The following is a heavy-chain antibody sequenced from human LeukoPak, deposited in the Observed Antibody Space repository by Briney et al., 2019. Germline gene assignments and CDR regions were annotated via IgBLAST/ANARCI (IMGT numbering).Heavy chain of an antibody. J-gene: IGHJ4*02. D-gene: IGHD3-22*01. V-gene: IGHV4-34*01. CDR2: INHSGST. CDR1: GGSFSGYY. Sequence: SETLSLTCAVYGGSFSGYYWSWIRQPPGKGLEWIGEINHSGSTNYNPSLKSRVTISVDTSKNQFSLKLSSVTAADTAVYYCARDMSRYYYDSSGYQRLFDYWGQGTLVTVSS. CDR3: ARDMSRYYYDSSGYQRLFDY.